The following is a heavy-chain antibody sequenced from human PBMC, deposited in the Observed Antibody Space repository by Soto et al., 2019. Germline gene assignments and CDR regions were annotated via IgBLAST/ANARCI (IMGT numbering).Heavy chain of an antibody. Sequence: GGSLRLSCAASGFTFSSYSMNWVRQAPGKGLEWVSSISSSSSYIYYADSVKGRFTISRDNAKNSRYLQMNSLRAEDTAVYYCARDEGVAARPIGIHAFDIWGQGTMVTVSS. V-gene: IGHV3-21*01. J-gene: IGHJ3*02. CDR3: ARDEGVAARPIGIHAFDI. D-gene: IGHD6-6*01. CDR1: GFTFSSYS. CDR2: ISSSSSYI.